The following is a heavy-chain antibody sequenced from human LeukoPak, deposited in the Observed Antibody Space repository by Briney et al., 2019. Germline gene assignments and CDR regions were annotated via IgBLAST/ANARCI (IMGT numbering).Heavy chain of an antibody. CDR2: ISGSGGST. D-gene: IGHD1-26*01. CDR3: AKARGGIFPLYYYGMDV. CDR1: GFTFSSYA. V-gene: IGHV3-23*01. Sequence: LPGGSLRLSCAASGFTFSSYAMSWVRQAPGKGLEWVSAISGSGGSTYYADSVKGRVTISRDNSKNTLYLQMNSLRAEDTAVYSCAKARGGIFPLYYYGMDVWGQGTTVTVSS. J-gene: IGHJ6*02.